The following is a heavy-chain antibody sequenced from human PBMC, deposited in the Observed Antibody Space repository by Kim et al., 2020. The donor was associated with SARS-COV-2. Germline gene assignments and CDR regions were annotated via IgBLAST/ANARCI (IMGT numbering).Heavy chain of an antibody. CDR1: GYTFTGYY. J-gene: IGHJ6*02. D-gene: IGHD3-22*01. CDR2: INPNSGGT. CDR3: ARYYYDSSGIRDYYYYYGMDV. Sequence: ASVKVSCKASGYTFTGYYMHWVRQAPGQGLEWMGWINPNSGGTNYAQKFQGRVTMTRDTSISTAYMELSRLRSDDTAVYYCARYYYDSSGIRDYYYYYGMDVWGQGTTVTVSS. V-gene: IGHV1-2*02.